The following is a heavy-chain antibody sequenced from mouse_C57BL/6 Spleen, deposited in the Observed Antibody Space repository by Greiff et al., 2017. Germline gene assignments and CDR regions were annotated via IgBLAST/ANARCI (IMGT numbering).Heavy chain of an antibody. CDR2: IYPGSGST. V-gene: IGHV1-55*01. J-gene: IGHJ4*01. D-gene: IGHD2-3*01. Sequence: VQLQQPGAELVKPGASVKMSCKASGYTFTSYWITWVKQRPGQGLEWIGDIYPGSGSTNYNEKFKSKATLTVDTSSSTAYMQLSSLTSEDSAVYYCASPIYDGCCGAMDYWGQGTSVTVSS. CDR3: ASPIYDGCCGAMDY. CDR1: GYTFTSYW.